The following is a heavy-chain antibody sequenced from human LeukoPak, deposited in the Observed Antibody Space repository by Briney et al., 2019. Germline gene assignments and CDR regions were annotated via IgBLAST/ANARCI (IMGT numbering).Heavy chain of an antibody. CDR3: ARGVYDVVVPAAIQDWFDP. D-gene: IGHD2-2*02. J-gene: IGHJ5*02. CDR2: INTNTGNP. CDR1: GGTFSSYA. Sequence: ASVKVSCKASGGTFSSYAISWVRQAPGQGLEWMGWINTNTGNPTYAQGFTGRFVFSLDTTVSTAYLQISSLKAEDTAVYYCARGVYDVVVPAAIQDWFDPWGQGTLVTVSS. V-gene: IGHV7-4-1*02.